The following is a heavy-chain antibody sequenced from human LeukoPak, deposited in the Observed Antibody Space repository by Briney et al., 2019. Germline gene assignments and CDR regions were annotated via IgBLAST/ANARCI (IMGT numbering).Heavy chain of an antibody. D-gene: IGHD3-22*01. CDR3: ATDYDSSGYYYAGYFDY. J-gene: IGHJ4*02. CDR2: IIPIFGTA. CDR1: GGTFSSYA. V-gene: IGHV1-69*05. Sequence: SVKVSCKASGGTFSSYAISWVRQAPGQGLEWMGRIIPIFGTANYAQKFQGRVTITTDESTSTAYMELSSLRSEDTAVYYYATDYDSSGYYYAGYFDYWGQGTLVTVSS.